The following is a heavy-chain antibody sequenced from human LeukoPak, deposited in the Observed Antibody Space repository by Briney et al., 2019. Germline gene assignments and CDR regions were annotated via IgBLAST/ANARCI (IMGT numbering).Heavy chain of an antibody. J-gene: IGHJ4*02. Sequence: GGSLRLSCAASGFTLSSYGIHWVRQAPGKGLEWVAAVSNDGNNKYYADNLKGRLTISRDNFKSTLFLQMDCVKDEDSALYYCARVAVRGLNYVVYWGQGTLVTVSS. CDR2: VSNDGNNK. CDR1: GFTLSSYG. V-gene: IGHV3-30*03. CDR3: ARVAVRGLNYVVY.